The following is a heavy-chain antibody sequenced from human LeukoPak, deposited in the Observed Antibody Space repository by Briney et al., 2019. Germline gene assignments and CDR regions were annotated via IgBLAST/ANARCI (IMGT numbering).Heavy chain of an antibody. V-gene: IGHV4-39*07. J-gene: IGHJ5*02. CDR1: GGSISSSSYY. CDR2: IYYSGST. D-gene: IGHD6-6*01. CDR3: ARGSMSGRPDNWFDP. Sequence: PSETLSLTCTVSGGSISSSSYYWGWIRQPPGKGLEWIGSIYYSGSTYYNPSLKSRVTISVDTSKDQLSLKLSSVTAADTAVYYCARGSMSGRPDNWFDPWGQGILVTVSS.